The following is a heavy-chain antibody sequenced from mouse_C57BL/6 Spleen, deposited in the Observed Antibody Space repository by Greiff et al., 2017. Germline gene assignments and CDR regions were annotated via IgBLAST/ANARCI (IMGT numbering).Heavy chain of an antibody. CDR3: ARSDGYPYYFDY. D-gene: IGHD2-2*01. V-gene: IGHV1-72*01. CDR1: GYTFTSYW. J-gene: IGHJ2*01. Sequence: QVHVKQPGAELVKPGASVKLSCKASGYTFTSYWMHWVKQRPGRGLEWIGRIDPNSGGTKYNEKFKSKATLTVDTPSSTAYMQLSSLTSEDSAVYYCARSDGYPYYFDYWGQGTTLTVSS. CDR2: IDPNSGGT.